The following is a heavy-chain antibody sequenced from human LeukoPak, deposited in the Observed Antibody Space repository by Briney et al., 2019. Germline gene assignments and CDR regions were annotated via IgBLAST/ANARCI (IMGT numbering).Heavy chain of an antibody. J-gene: IGHJ4*02. CDR2: IYPGDSDT. Sequence: RHGESLKISCKGSGYSFSNYSIGWVRQMPGKGLEWMGIIYPGDSDTTYSPSFQGQVTISADKSISTAYLQWSSLTASDTAMYYCARLSQIQAAAGTCDYWGQGTLVTVS. V-gene: IGHV5-51*01. CDR1: GYSFSNYS. CDR3: ARLSQIQAAAGTCDY. D-gene: IGHD6-13*01.